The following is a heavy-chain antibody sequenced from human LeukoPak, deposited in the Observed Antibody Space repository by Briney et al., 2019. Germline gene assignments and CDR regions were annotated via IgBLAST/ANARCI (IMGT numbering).Heavy chain of an antibody. CDR1: GFTFSSYG. J-gene: IGHJ4*02. CDR3: AKDTLGD. CDR2: ISYDGSNK. V-gene: IGHV3-30*18. Sequence: PGGSLRLSCAASGFTFSSYGMHWVRQAPGKGLEWVAVISYDGSNKYYADSVKGRFTISRDNSKNTLYLQMNSLRAEDTAVYYCAKDTLGDWGQGTLVTVSS.